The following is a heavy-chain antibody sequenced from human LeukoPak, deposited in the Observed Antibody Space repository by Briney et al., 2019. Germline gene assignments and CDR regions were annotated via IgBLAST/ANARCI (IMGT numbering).Heavy chain of an antibody. CDR3: AKDRRIQLWLGFDY. D-gene: IGHD5-18*01. V-gene: IGHV3-30*18. Sequence: GRSLRLSCAASGFTFSSYGMHWVRQAPGKGLEWVAVISYDGSNKYYADSVKGRFTISRDNSKNTLYLQVNSLRAEDTAVYCAKDRRIQLWLGFDYWGQGTLVTVSS. CDR2: ISYDGSNK. CDR1: GFTFSSYG. J-gene: IGHJ4*02.